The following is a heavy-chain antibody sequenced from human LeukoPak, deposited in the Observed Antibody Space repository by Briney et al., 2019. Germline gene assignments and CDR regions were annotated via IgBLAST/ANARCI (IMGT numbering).Heavy chain of an antibody. J-gene: IGHJ5*02. CDR3: AREDLRFLGFDP. CDR1: GFTVSSNY. Sequence: GGSLRLSCAASGFTVSSNYMSWVRQAPGKGLEWVSVIYSGGTTYYADSVKGRFTISRDNSKNTLYLQMNSLRVDDTAVYYCAREDLRFLGFDPWGQGTLVTVSS. V-gene: IGHV3-53*01. D-gene: IGHD3-3*01. CDR2: IYSGGTT.